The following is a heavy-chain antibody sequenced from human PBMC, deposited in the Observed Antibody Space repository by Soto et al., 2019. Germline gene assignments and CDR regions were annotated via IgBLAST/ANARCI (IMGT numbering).Heavy chain of an antibody. J-gene: IGHJ4*02. CDR3: ARLAKYYDFWSGYTDFDY. CDR2: ISAYNGNT. CDR1: GDTLTSYG. D-gene: IGHD3-3*01. V-gene: IGHV1-18*01. Sequence: GASVKVSCKDSGDTLTSYGSSWVRQAPGQGLEWMGWISAYNGNTNYAQKLQGRVTMTTDTSTSTAYMELRSLRSDDTAVYYCARLAKYYDFWSGYTDFDYWGQGTLVTVSS.